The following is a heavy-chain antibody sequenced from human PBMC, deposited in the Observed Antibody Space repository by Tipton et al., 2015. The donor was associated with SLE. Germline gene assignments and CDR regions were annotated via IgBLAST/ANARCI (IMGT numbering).Heavy chain of an antibody. J-gene: IGHJ3*02. Sequence: GSLRLSCAASGFTFSSYWMHWVRQTPGKGLVWVSRINSDGSSTTYADSVKGRFTISRDNAKNTLYLQMNSLRAEDTAVYYCARLDARRDAFDIWGQGTMVTVSS. V-gene: IGHV3-74*01. CDR2: INSDGSST. CDR3: ARLDARRDAFDI. D-gene: IGHD1-1*01. CDR1: GFTFSSYW.